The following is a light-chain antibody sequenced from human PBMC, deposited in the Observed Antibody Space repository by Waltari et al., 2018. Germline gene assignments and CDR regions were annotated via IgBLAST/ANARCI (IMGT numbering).Light chain of an antibody. CDR1: QSVSSGF. V-gene: IGKV3-20*01. CDR2: LTS. CDR3: HQYGASPLT. Sequence: EIVLTQSPGTLSLSPGERATLSCRASQSVSSGFLAWYQQKPGQAPRPLIYLTSNRATGIPDRFSGSWSVTDFTLTISRLEPEDFAMYYCHQYGASPLTFGGGTKVEIK. J-gene: IGKJ4*01.